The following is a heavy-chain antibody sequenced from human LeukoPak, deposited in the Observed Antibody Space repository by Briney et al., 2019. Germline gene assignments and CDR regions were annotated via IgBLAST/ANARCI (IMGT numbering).Heavy chain of an antibody. CDR3: AKVSRGVAAAGIDY. Sequence: GGSLRLSCAASGFTFSSYSMNWVRQAPGKGLEWVSAISGSGGSTYYADSVKGRFTISRDNSKNTLYLQMNSLRAEDTAVYYCAKVSRGVAAAGIDYWGQGTLVTVSS. CDR2: ISGSGGST. CDR1: GFTFSSYS. J-gene: IGHJ4*02. D-gene: IGHD6-13*01. V-gene: IGHV3-23*01.